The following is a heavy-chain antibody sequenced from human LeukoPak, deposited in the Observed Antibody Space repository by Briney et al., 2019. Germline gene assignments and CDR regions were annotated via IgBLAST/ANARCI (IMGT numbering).Heavy chain of an antibody. Sequence: GGSLRLSCAASGFTFSTYWMNWVRQAPGKGLEWVANIKQDGSEKYYVDSVKGRFTLSRDSAKNSLYLQMNRLRAEDTAVYYCTRAEWSNWYFDLWGRGTLVTVSS. V-gene: IGHV3-7*03. J-gene: IGHJ2*01. D-gene: IGHD3-3*01. CDR1: GFTFSTYW. CDR3: TRAEWSNWYFDL. CDR2: IKQDGSEK.